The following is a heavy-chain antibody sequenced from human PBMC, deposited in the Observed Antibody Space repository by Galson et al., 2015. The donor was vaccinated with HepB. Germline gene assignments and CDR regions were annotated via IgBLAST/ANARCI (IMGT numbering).Heavy chain of an antibody. V-gene: IGHV4-30-4*01. Sequence: TLSLTCTVSGGSISSGDYYWSWIRQPPGKGLEWIGYIYYSGSTYYNPSLKSRVTISVDTSKNQFSLKLSSVTAADTAVYYCARAAAGIPFDYWGQGTLVTVSS. CDR2: IYYSGST. J-gene: IGHJ4*02. CDR3: ARAAAGIPFDY. CDR1: GGSISSGDYY. D-gene: IGHD6-13*01.